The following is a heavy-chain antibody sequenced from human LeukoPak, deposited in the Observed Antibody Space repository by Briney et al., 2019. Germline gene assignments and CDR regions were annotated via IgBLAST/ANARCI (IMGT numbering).Heavy chain of an antibody. CDR1: GGSISSYY. CDR2: IYYSGST. J-gene: IGHJ4*02. D-gene: IGHD1-26*01. V-gene: IGHV4-59*01. CDR3: ARESKVGSFDY. Sequence: SETLSLTCTVSGGSISSYYWSWIRQPPGKGLEWIGYIYYSGSTNYNPSLKSRVTMSVDTSKNQFSLKLSSVTAADTAVYCCARESKVGSFDYWGQGTLVTVSS.